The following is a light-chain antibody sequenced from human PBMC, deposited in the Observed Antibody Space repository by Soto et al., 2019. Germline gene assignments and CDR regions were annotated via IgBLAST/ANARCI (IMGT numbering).Light chain of an antibody. Sequence: EIVLTQSPGTLSLSPGERATLSCRASQSVGNNYLAWYHQKPGLAPRLVIYGASSRATGIPDRFSGSGSGADFTLTISRLEPEDFAVYYCQQYGTSPLTFGQGTRVEIK. CDR3: QQYGTSPLT. J-gene: IGKJ1*01. CDR1: QSVGNNY. V-gene: IGKV3-20*01. CDR2: GAS.